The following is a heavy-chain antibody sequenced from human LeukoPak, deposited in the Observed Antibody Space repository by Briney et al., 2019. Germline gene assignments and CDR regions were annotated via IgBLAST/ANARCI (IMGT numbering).Heavy chain of an antibody. D-gene: IGHD1-26*01. CDR1: GGTFSSYA. CDR3: ARCGGLSGSYYGDDAFDI. J-gene: IGHJ3*02. Sequence: SSVKVSCKASGGTFSSYAISWVRQAPGQGLEWMGWISAYNGNTNYAQKLQGRVTMTTDTSTSTAYMELRSLRSDDTAVYYCARCGGLSGSYYGDDAFDIWGQGTMVTVSS. CDR2: ISAYNGNT. V-gene: IGHV1-18*01.